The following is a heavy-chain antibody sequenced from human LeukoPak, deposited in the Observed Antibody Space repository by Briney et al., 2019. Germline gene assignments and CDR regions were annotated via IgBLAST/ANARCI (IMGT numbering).Heavy chain of an antibody. CDR1: GFTFSSYD. J-gene: IGHJ3*02. D-gene: IGHD3-16*01. Sequence: GGSLRLSCAASGFTFSSYDMHWVRQATGKGLEWVSAIGTAGDTYYPGSVKGRFTISRENAKNSLYLQMNSLRAGDTAVYYCARVGLGRKGGAFDIWGQGTMVTVSS. CDR2: IGTAGDT. CDR3: ARVGLGRKGGAFDI. V-gene: IGHV3-13*01.